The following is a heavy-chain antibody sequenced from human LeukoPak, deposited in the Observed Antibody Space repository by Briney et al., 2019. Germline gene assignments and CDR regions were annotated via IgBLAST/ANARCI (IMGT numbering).Heavy chain of an antibody. CDR1: GFTFSSYA. CDR3: ARGGLDYDILTGYVVY. CDR2: ISSNGGST. J-gene: IGHJ4*02. Sequence: GVLRLSCAASGFTFSSYAMHWVRQAPGKGLEYVSAISSNGGSTYYANSVKGRFTISRDNSKNTLYLQMGSLRAEDMAVYYCARGGLDYDILTGYVVYWGQGTLVTVSS. V-gene: IGHV3-64*01. D-gene: IGHD3-9*01.